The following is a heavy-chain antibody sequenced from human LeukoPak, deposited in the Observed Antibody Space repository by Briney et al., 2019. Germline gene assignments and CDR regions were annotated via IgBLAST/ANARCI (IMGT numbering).Heavy chain of an antibody. CDR2: IYPGDSDT. CDR3: ARAEYCGGDCYSD. Sequence: GESLKISCKGSGYSFTSYWIGWVRQMPGKGLEWMGIIYPGDSDTRYSPSFQGQVAISADKSISAAYLQWSSLKASDTAMYYCARAEYCGGDCYSDWGQGTLVTVSS. D-gene: IGHD2-21*02. CDR1: GYSFTSYW. J-gene: IGHJ4*02. V-gene: IGHV5-51*01.